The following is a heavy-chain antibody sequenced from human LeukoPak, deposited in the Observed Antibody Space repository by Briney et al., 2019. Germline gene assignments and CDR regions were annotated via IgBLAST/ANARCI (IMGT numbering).Heavy chain of an antibody. V-gene: IGHV3-30*02. Sequence: GGSLRLSCAASGFTFSSYGMHWVRQAPGKGLEWVAFIRYDGGNKYYADSVKGRFTISRDNSKNTLYLQMNSLRPEDTAVYYCAKGGGTGYSSSWYSNWGQGTLVTVSS. CDR2: IRYDGGNK. CDR1: GFTFSSYG. CDR3: AKGGGTGYSSSWYSN. D-gene: IGHD6-13*01. J-gene: IGHJ4*02.